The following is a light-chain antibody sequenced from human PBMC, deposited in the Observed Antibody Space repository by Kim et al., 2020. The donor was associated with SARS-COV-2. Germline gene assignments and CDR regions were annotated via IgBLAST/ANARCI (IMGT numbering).Light chain of an antibody. J-gene: IGLJ2*01. CDR2: QHT. CDR3: QAWDSGTAV. V-gene: IGLV3-1*01. Sequence: SSELTQPPSVSVSPGQTASITCSGTNLGDKYAYWYQQKPGQSPVLVIYQHTKRPSGISQRFSGFSSGNTATLTISPAQTMDEADYYCQAWDSGTAVFGGGTQLTVL. CDR1: NLGDKY.